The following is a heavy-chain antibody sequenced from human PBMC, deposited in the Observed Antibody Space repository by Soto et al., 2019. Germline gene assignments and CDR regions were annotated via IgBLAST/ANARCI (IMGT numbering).Heavy chain of an antibody. CDR1: GFTFSSYA. CDR2: ISYDGSNK. V-gene: IGHV3-30-3*01. Sequence: HPGGSLRLSCAASGFTFSSYAMHWVRQAPGKGLEWVALISYDGSNKYYADSVKGRFTISRDNSKNTLYLQMNSLRAEDTAVYYCARPVAVDTAMKNCFDPWGQGTLVTVSS. CDR3: ARPVAVDTAMKNCFDP. J-gene: IGHJ5*02. D-gene: IGHD5-18*01.